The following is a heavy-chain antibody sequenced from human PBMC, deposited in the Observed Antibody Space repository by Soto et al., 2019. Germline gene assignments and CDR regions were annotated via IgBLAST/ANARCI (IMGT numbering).Heavy chain of an antibody. V-gene: IGHV5-51*01. Sequence: GGSLEISCNGARYSFTSYLIGWVRQIPGKGLEWMGIIYPGDSDTRYSPPFQGQVTISADKSISTAYLQWSSLKASDTAMYDCARRGSGGYPEAFDIWGQGTMVTVSS. CDR3: ARRGSGGYPEAFDI. J-gene: IGHJ3*02. D-gene: IGHD6-19*01. CDR1: RYSFTSYL. CDR2: IYPGDSDT.